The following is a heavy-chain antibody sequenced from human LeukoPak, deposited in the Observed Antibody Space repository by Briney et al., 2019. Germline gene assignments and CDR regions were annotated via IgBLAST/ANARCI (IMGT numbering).Heavy chain of an antibody. Sequence: SQTLSRTCAISGDSVSSNSATWNWIRQSPSRGLEWLGRTYYRSKWYNEYAPSVKGRIAFNPDTSKNQFSLQLDSVTPEDTAVYYCARALPRYFDYWGQGTLVAVSS. D-gene: IGHD2-21*02. CDR2: TYYRSKWYN. J-gene: IGHJ4*02. CDR1: GDSVSSNSAT. CDR3: ARALPRYFDY. V-gene: IGHV6-1*01.